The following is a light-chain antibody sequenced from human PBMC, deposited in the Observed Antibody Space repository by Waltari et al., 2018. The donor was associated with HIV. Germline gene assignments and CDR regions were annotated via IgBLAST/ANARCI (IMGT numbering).Light chain of an antibody. J-gene: IGKJ2*01. CDR3: QQEGSSPARDT. CDR1: QSVSSSS. Sequence: EIVLTQSPGTLSLSPGERATLSCRASQSVSSSSVAWYQQKPGQAPRLLIYGASSRATGIPDRFSGSGSGTDCTRTISRLEPEDFAVEDGQQEGSSPARDTFGQGTKLEIK. V-gene: IGKV3-20*01. CDR2: GAS.